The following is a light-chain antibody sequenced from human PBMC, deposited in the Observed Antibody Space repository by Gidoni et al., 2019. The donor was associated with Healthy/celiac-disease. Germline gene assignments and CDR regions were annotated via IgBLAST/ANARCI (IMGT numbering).Light chain of an antibody. CDR3: QQYNNWPPGT. J-gene: IGKJ1*01. CDR1: QSVSSN. CDR2: GAS. V-gene: IGKV3-15*01. Sequence: EIVMTQSPATLSVSPGERANLSCRASQSVSSNLAWYQQKPGQAPRLLIYGASTRATGIPARFSGSGSGTEFTITISSLQSEDFAVYYCQQYNNWPPGTFGQGTKVEIK.